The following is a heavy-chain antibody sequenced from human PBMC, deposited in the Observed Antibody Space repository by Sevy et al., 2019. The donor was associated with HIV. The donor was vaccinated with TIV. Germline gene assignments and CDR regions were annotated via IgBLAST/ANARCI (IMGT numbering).Heavy chain of an antibody. CDR3: AGVGCTGGVCSDY. V-gene: IGHV1-3*01. Sequence: ASVKVSCKASGYTFTSYAMHWVRQAPGQRLEWMGWINAGNGNTKYSQKFQGRVTIHRDTSASTAYVELSSLRSEDTAVYYCAGVGCTGGVCSDYWGQGTLVTVSS. CDR2: INAGNGNT. CDR1: GYTFTSYA. J-gene: IGHJ4*02. D-gene: IGHD2-8*02.